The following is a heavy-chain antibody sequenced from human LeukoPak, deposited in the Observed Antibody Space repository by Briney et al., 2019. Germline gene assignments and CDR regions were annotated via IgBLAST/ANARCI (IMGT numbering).Heavy chain of an antibody. J-gene: IGHJ3*02. D-gene: IGHD3-22*01. Sequence: GGSLRLSCAASGFTFSSYGMHWVRQAPGKGLEWVAVISYDGSNKYYADSVKGRFTISRDNSKNTLYLQMNSLRAEDTAVYYCAKGPSSGYLVTDAFDIWGQGTMVTVSS. CDR3: AKGPSSGYLVTDAFDI. CDR1: GFTFSSYG. V-gene: IGHV3-30*18. CDR2: ISYDGSNK.